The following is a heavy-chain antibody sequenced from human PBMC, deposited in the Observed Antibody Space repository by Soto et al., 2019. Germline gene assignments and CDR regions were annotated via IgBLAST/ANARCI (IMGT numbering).Heavy chain of an antibody. CDR2: IYYSGST. CDR3: ARLLDYPGPDWFDP. Sequence: TSETLSLTCTVSGGSISSSSYYWGWIRQPPGKGLEWIGSIYYSGSTYYNPSLKSRVTISVDTSKNQFSLKLSSVTAADTAVYSCARLLDYPGPDWFDPWGQGTLVTVSS. D-gene: IGHD4-17*01. J-gene: IGHJ5*02. V-gene: IGHV4-39*01. CDR1: GGSISSSSYY.